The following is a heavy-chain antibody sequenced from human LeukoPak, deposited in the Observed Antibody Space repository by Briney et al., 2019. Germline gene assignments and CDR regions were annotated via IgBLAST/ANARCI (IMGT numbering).Heavy chain of an antibody. CDR2: IYYSGST. CDR3: AGLGYCSSTSCYGDWFDP. CDR1: GGSISSYY. V-gene: IGHV4-59*08. D-gene: IGHD2-2*01. Sequence: SETLSLTCTVSGGSISSYYWSWLRQPPGKGLEWIGYIYYSGSTNYNPSLKSRVTISVDTSKNQFSLKLSSVTAADTAVYYCAGLGYCSSTSCYGDWFDPWGQGTLVTVSS. J-gene: IGHJ5*02.